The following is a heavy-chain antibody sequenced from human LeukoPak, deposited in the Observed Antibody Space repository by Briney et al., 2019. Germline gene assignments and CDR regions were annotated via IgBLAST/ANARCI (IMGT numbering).Heavy chain of an antibody. V-gene: IGHV1-69-2*01. CDR3: ATRGYSGYDVDY. J-gene: IGHJ4*02. CDR1: GYTFTDYY. Sequence: AASVKVSCKVSGYTFTDYYMHWVQQAPGKGLEWMGLVDPEDGETIYAEKFQGRVTITADTSTDTAYMELSSLRSVDTAVYYCATRGYSGYDVDYWGQGTLVTVSS. D-gene: IGHD5-12*01. CDR2: VDPEDGET.